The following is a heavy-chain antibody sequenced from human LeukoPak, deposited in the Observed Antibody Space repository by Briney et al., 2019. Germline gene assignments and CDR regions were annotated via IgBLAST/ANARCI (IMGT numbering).Heavy chain of an antibody. V-gene: IGHV1-46*01. Sequence: VASVKVSCKASGYTFTSYYMHWVRQAPGQELEWMGIINPSGGSTSYAQKFQGRVTMTRDTSTSTVYMELSSLRSEDTAVYYCARDMSSDWSLDYWGQGTLVTVSS. CDR2: INPSGGST. CDR3: ARDMSSDWSLDY. D-gene: IGHD6-19*01. J-gene: IGHJ4*02. CDR1: GYTFTSYY.